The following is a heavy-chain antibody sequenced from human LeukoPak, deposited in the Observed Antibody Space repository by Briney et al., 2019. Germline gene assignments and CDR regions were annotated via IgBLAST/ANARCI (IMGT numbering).Heavy chain of an antibody. V-gene: IGHV4-59*01. Sequence: PSETLSLTCTVSGGSISSYYWGWLRQPPGKGLEWIGYIYNSGSTNYNPSLRSRVTISVDTSKKQFSLKLSSVTAADTAVYYCATSSHDLLDTDYWGQGTLVTVSS. CDR3: ATSSHDLLDTDY. CDR2: IYNSGST. D-gene: IGHD3-22*01. J-gene: IGHJ4*02. CDR1: GGSISSYY.